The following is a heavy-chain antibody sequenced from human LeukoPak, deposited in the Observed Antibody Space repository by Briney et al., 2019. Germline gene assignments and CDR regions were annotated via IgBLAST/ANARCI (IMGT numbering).Heavy chain of an antibody. V-gene: IGHV3-7*01. J-gene: IGHJ4*02. CDR2: IKQDGSEK. Sequence: GGSLRLSCAASGFTFSSYWMSWVRQAPGKGLEWVANIKQDGSEKYYVDSVKGRFTISRDNAKNSLYLQMNSLRAEGTAVYYCASATYYYDSSGYRVYYFDYWGQGTLVTVSS. CDR3: ASATYYYDSSGYRVYYFDY. CDR1: GFTFSSYW. D-gene: IGHD3-22*01.